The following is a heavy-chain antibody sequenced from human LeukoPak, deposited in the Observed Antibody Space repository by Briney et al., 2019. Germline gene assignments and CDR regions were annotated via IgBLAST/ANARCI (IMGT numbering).Heavy chain of an antibody. CDR3: ARVASTTRRHDAFDP. CDR1: GFTITDYY. D-gene: IGHD1-1*01. V-gene: IGHV1-2*02. CDR2: INPNSGGT. Sequence: ASVKVSCKASGFTITDYYMHWVRQAPGQGLEWMGWINPNSGGTIYAQKFQGRVTMTRDTSISTAYMELNRLRSDDTALYYCARVASTTRRHDAFDPWGQGTMVTVSS. J-gene: IGHJ3*01.